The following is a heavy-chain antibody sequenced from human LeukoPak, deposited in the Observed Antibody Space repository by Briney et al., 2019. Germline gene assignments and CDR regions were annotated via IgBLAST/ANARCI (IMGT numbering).Heavy chain of an antibody. CDR3: AKEPFTALQGYFHH. D-gene: IGHD2-2*02. J-gene: IGHJ1*01. V-gene: IGHV3-23*01. Sequence: PGGSLRLSCAASGFTFSSYGMSWVRQAPGKGLDWVSPINRIHPTPYYAASLNVPFPISRDISNNTLYLQINSLRAEDTAVYYCAKEPFTALQGYFHHWGQGTLVTVSS. CDR2: INRIHPTP. CDR1: GFTFSSYG.